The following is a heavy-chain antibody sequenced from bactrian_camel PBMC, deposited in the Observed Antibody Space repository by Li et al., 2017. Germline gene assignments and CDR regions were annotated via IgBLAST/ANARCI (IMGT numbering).Heavy chain of an antibody. Sequence: HVQLVESGGGSVQAGESLRLSCVASGYTLPMNMGWFRRLPGQECEGVAAIAGDGRTDYADTVKGRATISRDGAKNIIALEMDSLKPEDTATYYCAADLVTDEPSLVEREYYYWGQGTQVTVS. CDR3: AADLVTDEPSLVEREYYY. J-gene: IGHJ4*01. CDR2: IAGDGRT. D-gene: IGHD1*01. V-gene: IGHV3S53*01. CDR1: GYTLPMN.